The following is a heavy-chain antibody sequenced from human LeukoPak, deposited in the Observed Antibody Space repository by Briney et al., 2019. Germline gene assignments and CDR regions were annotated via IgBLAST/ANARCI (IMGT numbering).Heavy chain of an antibody. Sequence: GGSLRLSCAASGFTFSDYYMSWIRQAPGKGPESVTGLRKNGGSAYYASSVRGRFTISRDNSKNTLYLQMDSLRPDDMAVYYCARDPRPFNNGQNYFDFWGQGILVTVSS. J-gene: IGHJ4*02. CDR3: ARDPRPFNNGQNYFDF. CDR2: LRKNGGSA. CDR1: GFTFSDYY. D-gene: IGHD2-8*01. V-gene: IGHV3-64*01.